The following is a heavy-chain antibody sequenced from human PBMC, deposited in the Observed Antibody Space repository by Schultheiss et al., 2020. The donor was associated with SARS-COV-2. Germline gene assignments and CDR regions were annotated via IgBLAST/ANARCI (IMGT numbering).Heavy chain of an antibody. D-gene: IGHD3-22*01. V-gene: IGHV3-53*01. Sequence: GGSLRLSCAASGFTVSSNYMSWVRQAPGKGLEWVSVIYSGGSTYYADSVKGRFTISRDNAKNSLYLQMNSLRAEDTAVYYCAKIPITMIVVVTFDYWGQGTLVTVSS. CDR3: AKIPITMIVVVTFDY. J-gene: IGHJ4*02. CDR2: IYSGGST. CDR1: GFTVSSNY.